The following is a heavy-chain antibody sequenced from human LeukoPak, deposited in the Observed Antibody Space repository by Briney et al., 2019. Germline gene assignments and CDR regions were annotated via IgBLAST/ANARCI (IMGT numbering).Heavy chain of an antibody. J-gene: IGHJ5*02. CDR1: GGSISSGSYY. CDR3: ARDAVVQWFDP. D-gene: IGHD2-15*01. Sequence: SQTLSLXCTVSGGSISSGSYYWSWIRQPAGKGLEWIGRIYTSGSTNYNPSLKSRVTISVDTSKNQFSLKLSSVTAADTAVYYCARDAVVQWFDPWGQGTLVTVSS. CDR2: IYTSGST. V-gene: IGHV4-61*02.